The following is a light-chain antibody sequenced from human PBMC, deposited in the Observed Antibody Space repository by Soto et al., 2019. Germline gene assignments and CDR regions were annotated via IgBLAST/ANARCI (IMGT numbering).Light chain of an antibody. CDR1: QSIRSY. V-gene: IGKV1-39*01. CDR2: LAS. CDR3: QQSYSPPSP. J-gene: IGKJ2*01. Sequence: DIQMTQSPSSLSASVGDRVTITCRASQSIRSYLNWYQQRPGEAPKLLIYLASTLQSGVPSRFSGSESVTDFTFTITSLEPEDFATYYWQQSYSPPSPFGQGTTVLEIK.